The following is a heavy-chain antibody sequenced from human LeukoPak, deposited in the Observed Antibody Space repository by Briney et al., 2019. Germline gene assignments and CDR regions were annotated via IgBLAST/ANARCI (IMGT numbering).Heavy chain of an antibody. CDR2: GSDVGGT. V-gene: IGHV4-34*01. CDR3: ARLPSIVVVPAADY. CDR1: GASLNGHY. J-gene: IGHJ4*02. Sequence: PSETLSLTCAVYGASLNGHYWSWIRQPPGKGLEWIGEGSDVGGTKYNPSLKSRVTISADTSKNQFSLKLSSVTAADTAVYYCARLPSIVVVPAADYWGQGTLVTVSS. D-gene: IGHD2-2*01.